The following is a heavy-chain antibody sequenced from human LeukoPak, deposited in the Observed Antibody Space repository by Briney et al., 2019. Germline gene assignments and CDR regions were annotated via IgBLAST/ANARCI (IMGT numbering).Heavy chain of an antibody. J-gene: IGHJ5*01. V-gene: IGHV3-30-3*01. CDR2: ISYDGSNK. Sequence: GGSLRLSCAASGFTFSSYAMHWVRQAPGKGLEWVAVISYDGSNKYYADSAKGRFTISRDNSKNTLYLQMNSLRAEGTAVYYCASALLEWFDYWGQGTLVTVPS. D-gene: IGHD3-3*01. CDR1: GFTFSSYA. CDR3: ASALLEWFDY.